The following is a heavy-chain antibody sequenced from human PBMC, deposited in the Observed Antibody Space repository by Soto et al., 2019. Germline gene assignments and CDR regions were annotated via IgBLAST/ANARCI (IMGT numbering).Heavy chain of an antibody. V-gene: IGHV1-69*12. CDR1: GGTFSSYA. Sequence: QVQLVQSGAEVKKPGSSVKVSCKASGGTFSSYAISWVRQAPGQGLEWMGGIIPIFGTANYAQKFQGRVTITADESTSTAYMELSSLRSEDTAVYYCARDLGGVVAATRFGWFDPWGQGTLVTVSS. CDR2: IIPIFGTA. J-gene: IGHJ5*02. D-gene: IGHD2-15*01. CDR3: ARDLGGVVAATRFGWFDP.